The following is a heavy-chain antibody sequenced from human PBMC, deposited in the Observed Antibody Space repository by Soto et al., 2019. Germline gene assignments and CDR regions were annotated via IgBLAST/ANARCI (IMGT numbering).Heavy chain of an antibody. CDR2: IYYSGST. J-gene: IGHJ6*02. CDR3: ARGSYGMDV. CDR1: GGSISSGYY. Sequence: PAETLSLTCTVSGGSISSGYYLGWIRQPPGKGLEWIGSIYYSGSTYYNPSLKSRVTISVDTSKNQFSLKLSSVTAADTAVYYCARGSYGMDVWGQGTTVTVSS. V-gene: IGHV4-38-2*02. D-gene: IGHD3-10*01.